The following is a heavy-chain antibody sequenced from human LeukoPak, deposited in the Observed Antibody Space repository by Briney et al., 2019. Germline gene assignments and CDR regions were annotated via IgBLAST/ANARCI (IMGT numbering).Heavy chain of an antibody. Sequence: GGSLRLSCAASGFTFSSYAMSWVRQAPGKGLEWVSAISGSGGSTYYADSVKGRFTISRDNSRNTLYLQMNSLRAEDTAVYYCAKGYCSSTSCPGWGYWGQGTLVTVSS. J-gene: IGHJ4*02. CDR2: ISGSGGST. V-gene: IGHV3-23*01. CDR3: AKGYCSSTSCPGWGY. CDR1: GFTFSSYA. D-gene: IGHD2-2*01.